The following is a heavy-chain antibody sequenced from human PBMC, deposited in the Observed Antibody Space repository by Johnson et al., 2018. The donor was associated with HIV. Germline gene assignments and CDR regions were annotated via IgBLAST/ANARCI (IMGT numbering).Heavy chain of an antibody. CDR2: ISYDGSNK. J-gene: IGHJ3*02. Sequence: QVQLVESGGGVVQPGRSLRLSCAASGFTFSSYAMHWVRQAPGKGLEWVAAISYDGSNKYYADSVKGRFTISRDNSKNTLYLQMNSLRAEDTAVYYCARRRVAGDDAFDMWGQGTMVSVSS. D-gene: IGHD6-19*01. V-gene: IGHV3-30-3*01. CDR1: GFTFSSYA. CDR3: ARRRVAGDDAFDM.